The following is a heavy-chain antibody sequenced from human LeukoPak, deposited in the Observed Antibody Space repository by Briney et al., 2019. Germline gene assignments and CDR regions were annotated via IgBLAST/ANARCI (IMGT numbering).Heavy chain of an antibody. CDR1: GGSISSSSYY. J-gene: IGHJ4*02. Sequence: PSETLSLTCTVSGGSISSSSYYWGWIRQPPGKGLEWIGSIYYSGSTYYNPSLKSRVTISVDTSKNQFSLKLSSVTAADTAVYYCAREVVAVAGRGFDYWGQGTLVTVSS. CDR2: IYYSGST. CDR3: AREVVAVAGRGFDY. D-gene: IGHD6-19*01. V-gene: IGHV4-39*02.